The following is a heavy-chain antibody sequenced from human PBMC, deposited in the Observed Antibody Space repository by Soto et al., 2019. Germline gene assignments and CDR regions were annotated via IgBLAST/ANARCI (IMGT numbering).Heavy chain of an antibody. J-gene: IGHJ6*02. CDR3: ARDIDYGDYLPYYGMDV. D-gene: IGHD4-17*01. CDR2: IIPIFGTA. CDR1: GGTFSSYA. V-gene: IGHV1-69*13. Sequence: RASVKVSCKASGGTFSSYAISWVRQAPGQGLEWMGGIIPIFGTANYAQKFQGRVTITADESTSTAYMELSSLRSEDTAVYYCARDIDYGDYLPYYGMDVWGQGTTVTVSS.